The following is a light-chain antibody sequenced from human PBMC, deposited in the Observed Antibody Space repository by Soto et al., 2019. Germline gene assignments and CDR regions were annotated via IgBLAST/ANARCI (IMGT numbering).Light chain of an antibody. CDR1: QSISSW. J-gene: IGKJ1*01. V-gene: IGKV1-5*01. CDR2: DAS. CDR3: QQYNSYLCT. Sequence: DIQMTQSPSTLSASVGDRVTITCRASQSISSWLAWYQQKPGKAPKLLIYDASSLESGVPSRFSGSGSGTDFTRTISILQPDDFATYYCQQYNSYLCTFCQGTKVEIK.